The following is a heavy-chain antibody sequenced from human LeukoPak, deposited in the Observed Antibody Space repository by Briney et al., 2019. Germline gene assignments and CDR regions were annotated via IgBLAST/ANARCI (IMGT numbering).Heavy chain of an antibody. D-gene: IGHD5-18*01. V-gene: IGHV4-59*01. CDR3: ARGYSYEYNWFDP. CDR2: IYYSGST. CDR1: SGSISSYY. J-gene: IGHJ5*02. Sequence: SETLSLTCTVSSGSISSYYWSWIRQPPGKGLEWIGYIYYSGSTNYNPSLKSRVTISVDTSKNQFSLKLSSVTAADTAVYYCARGYSYEYNWFDPWGQGTLVTVSS.